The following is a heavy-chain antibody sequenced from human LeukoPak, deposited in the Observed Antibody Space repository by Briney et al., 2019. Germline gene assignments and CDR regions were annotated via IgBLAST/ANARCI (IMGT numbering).Heavy chain of an antibody. Sequence: PSETLSLTCAVYGGSFSGYYWSWIHQPPGKGLEWIGEINHSGSTNYNPSLKSRVTISVDTSKNQFSLKLSSVTAADTAVYYCARGGDRYYYYYMDVWGKGTTVTVSS. V-gene: IGHV4-34*01. D-gene: IGHD3-16*01. J-gene: IGHJ6*03. CDR1: GGSFSGYY. CDR2: INHSGST. CDR3: ARGGDRYYYYYMDV.